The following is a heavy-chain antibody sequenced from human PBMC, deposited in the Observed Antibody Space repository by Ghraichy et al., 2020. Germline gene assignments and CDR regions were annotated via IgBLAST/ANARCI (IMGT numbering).Heavy chain of an antibody. CDR3: ASRPPHAYYYGLFDY. D-gene: IGHD2/OR15-2a*01. CDR2: IKQDGRET. V-gene: IGHV3-7*01. J-gene: IGHJ4*02. Sequence: GGSLRLSCAGSGFTFSNYWMTWVHQAPGKGLEWVANIKQDGRETYYVDSVKGRFTISRDNARNSLYLQMDSLRAEDTAVYYCASRPPHAYYYGLFDYWGQGSLVTVSS. CDR1: GFTFSNYW.